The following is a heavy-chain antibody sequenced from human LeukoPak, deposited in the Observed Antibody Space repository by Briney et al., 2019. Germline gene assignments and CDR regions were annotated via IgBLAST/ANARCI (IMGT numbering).Heavy chain of an antibody. CDR2: INHSGST. Sequence: SETLSLTCDVYSGSSSGNYWSWIRQPPGKGLEWIGEINHSGSTNYNPSLKSRVTLSVDTSKNQVSLKLTSVSAADTAVYYCALRSGHSSSSGDYWGQGTLVTVSS. D-gene: IGHD6-6*01. J-gene: IGHJ4*02. V-gene: IGHV4-34*01. CDR3: ALRSGHSSSSGDY. CDR1: SGSSSGNY.